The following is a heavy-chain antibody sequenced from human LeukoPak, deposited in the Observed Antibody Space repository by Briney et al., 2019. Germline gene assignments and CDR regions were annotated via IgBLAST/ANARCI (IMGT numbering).Heavy chain of an antibody. CDR2: INHSGST. D-gene: IGHD2-21*01. Sequence: PSETLSLTCAVYGGSFSGYYWSWIRQPPGKGLEWIGEINHSGSTNYNPSLKSRVTISVDTSKNQFSLKLSSVTAADTAVYYCARHPYCGIDYWGQGTLVTVSS. J-gene: IGHJ4*02. CDR3: ARHPYCGIDY. CDR1: GGSFSGYY. V-gene: IGHV4-34*01.